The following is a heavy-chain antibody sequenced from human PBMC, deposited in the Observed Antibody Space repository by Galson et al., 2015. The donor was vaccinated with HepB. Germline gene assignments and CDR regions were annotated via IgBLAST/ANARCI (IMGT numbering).Heavy chain of an antibody. CDR1: EFPFSTYA. V-gene: IGHV3-23*01. CDR3: AKDRGVLGFLEWLLLLDY. CDR2: ISRSGGTT. J-gene: IGHJ4*02. D-gene: IGHD3-3*01. Sequence: SLRLSCAASEFPFSTYAMSWVRQAPGKGLEWVSAISRSGGTTYYADSVKGRFTISRDNSKNTLYLQMDRLRAEDTAVYYCAKDRGVLGFLEWLLLLDYRGQGTLVTVSS.